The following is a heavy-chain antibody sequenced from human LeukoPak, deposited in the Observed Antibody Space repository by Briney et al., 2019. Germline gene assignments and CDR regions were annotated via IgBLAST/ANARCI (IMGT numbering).Heavy chain of an antibody. CDR2: IYYSGST. CDR3: ARRRYCSSTSCYTALGAFDI. CDR1: GGSISRYY. Sequence: SETLSLTCTVSGGSISRYYWSWIRQPPGKGLEWIGYIYYSGSTNYNPSLKSRATISVDTSKNQLSLKLSSVTAADTAVYYCARRRYCSSTSCYTALGAFDIWGQGTMVTVSS. V-gene: IGHV4-59*12. D-gene: IGHD2-2*02. J-gene: IGHJ3*02.